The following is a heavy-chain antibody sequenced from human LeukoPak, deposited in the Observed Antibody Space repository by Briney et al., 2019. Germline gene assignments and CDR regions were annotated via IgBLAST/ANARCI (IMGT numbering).Heavy chain of an antibody. J-gene: IGHJ6*02. CDR2: IYPGDSDT. V-gene: IGHV5-51*01. CDR1: GYSFTSYW. Sequence: GESLKISCQGSGYSFTSYWIGWVRQMPGKGLEWMGIIYPGDSDTRYSPSFQGQVTISADKSISTAYLQWSSLKASDTAMYYCARQGTSGTVTSTNYYNGMDVWGQGTTATVSS. CDR3: ARQGTSGTVTSTNYYNGMDV. D-gene: IGHD1-1*01.